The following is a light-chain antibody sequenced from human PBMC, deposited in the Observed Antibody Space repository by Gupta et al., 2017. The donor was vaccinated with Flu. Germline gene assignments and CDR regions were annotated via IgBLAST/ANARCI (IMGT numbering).Light chain of an antibody. CDR3: AAWDDSRGAYV. J-gene: IGLJ1*01. CDR1: SSNIGRNT. V-gene: IGLV1-44*01. CDR2: GNS. Sequence: GQRVTISCSGSSSNIGRNTVIWYQQLPGTAPKLLIYGNSERPSGVPDRFSGSKSDTSASLGISGLQSEDEADYHCAAWDDSRGAYVFGSGTRVSV.